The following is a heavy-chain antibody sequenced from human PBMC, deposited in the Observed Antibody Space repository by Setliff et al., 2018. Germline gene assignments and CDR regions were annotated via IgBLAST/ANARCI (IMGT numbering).Heavy chain of an antibody. D-gene: IGHD3-10*01. V-gene: IGHV3-64*02. Sequence: GGSLRLSCAASGFTFSSYAMYWVRQAPRKGLQYVSAINSNGGTTYYADSVKGRFTVSRDNSKNTLYLQMGSLRAEDMAVYYCARVGSQGGYYFDSWGQGTLVTVSS. CDR2: INSNGGTT. J-gene: IGHJ4*02. CDR1: GFTFSSYA. CDR3: ARVGSQGGYYFDS.